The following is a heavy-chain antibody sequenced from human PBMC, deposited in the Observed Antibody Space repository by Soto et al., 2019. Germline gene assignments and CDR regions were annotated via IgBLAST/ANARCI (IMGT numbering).Heavy chain of an antibody. Sequence: QLQLQESGPGLVKPSETLSLTCTVSGGSISSSSYYWGWIRQPPGKGLEWIGSIYYSGSTYYNPSLKSRVTISVDTSKNQFSLTVSSVTAADTAVYYCARRKYYGSGSYFYWFDPWGQGTLVTVSS. D-gene: IGHD3-10*01. J-gene: IGHJ5*02. CDR2: IYYSGST. CDR1: GGSISSSSYY. CDR3: ARRKYYGSGSYFYWFDP. V-gene: IGHV4-39*01.